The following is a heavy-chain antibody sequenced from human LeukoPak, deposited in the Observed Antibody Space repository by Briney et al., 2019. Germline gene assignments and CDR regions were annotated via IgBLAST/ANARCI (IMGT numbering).Heavy chain of an antibody. Sequence: SETLSLTCTVSGGSISSYYWSWIRQPPGKGLEWIGYIYYSGDTYYNPSLKSRLTISVDTSKNQFSLKLTSVTAADTAVYYCARHHHNGWSDYWGQGNLVTVSS. CDR2: IYYSGDT. J-gene: IGHJ4*02. D-gene: IGHD6-19*01. V-gene: IGHV4-59*08. CDR1: GGSISSYY. CDR3: ARHHHNGWSDY.